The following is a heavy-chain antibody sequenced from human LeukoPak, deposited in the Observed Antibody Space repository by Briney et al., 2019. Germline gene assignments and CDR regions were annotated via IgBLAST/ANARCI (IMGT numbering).Heavy chain of an antibody. CDR1: GFTFSSYA. Sequence: GGSLRLSCTASGFTFSSYAMSWVRQAPGKGLEWVSAISGSGGSTYYADSVKGRFTISRDNSKNTLYPQMNSLRAEDTAVYYCAKEHYYDSSGYPEYFQHWGQGTLVSVSS. CDR2: ISGSGGST. J-gene: IGHJ1*01. CDR3: AKEHYYDSSGYPEYFQH. V-gene: IGHV3-23*01. D-gene: IGHD3-22*01.